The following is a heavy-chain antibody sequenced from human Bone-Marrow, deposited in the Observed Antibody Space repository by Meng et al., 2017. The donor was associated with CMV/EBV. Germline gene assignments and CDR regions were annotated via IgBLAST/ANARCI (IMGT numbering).Heavy chain of an antibody. D-gene: IGHD2-2*01. CDR3: ARGRYCSSTSCYLSSFDY. Sequence: GESLKISCAASGFTFSSYAMHWVRQAPGKGLEWVAVISYDGSNKYYADSVKGRFTISRDNAKNSLYLQMNSLRAEDTAVYYCARGRYCSSTSCYLSSFDYWGQGTLVTVSS. J-gene: IGHJ4*02. CDR2: ISYDGSNK. V-gene: IGHV3-30-3*01. CDR1: GFTFSSYA.